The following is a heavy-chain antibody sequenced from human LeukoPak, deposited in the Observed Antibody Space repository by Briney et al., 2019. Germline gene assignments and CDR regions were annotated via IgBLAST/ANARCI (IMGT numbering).Heavy chain of an antibody. CDR3: ARDRREYYYYYYMDV. J-gene: IGHJ6*03. CDR2: INSSGDS. CDR1: GESFSGFY. V-gene: IGHV4-34*01. Sequence: SETLSLTCAVYGESFSGFYWSWIRQPPGKGLEWIGEINSSGDSNYNPSLKSRVTISVDTSKNQFSLKLSSVTAADTAVYYCARDRREYYYYYYMDVWGKGTTVTVSS. D-gene: IGHD1-26*01.